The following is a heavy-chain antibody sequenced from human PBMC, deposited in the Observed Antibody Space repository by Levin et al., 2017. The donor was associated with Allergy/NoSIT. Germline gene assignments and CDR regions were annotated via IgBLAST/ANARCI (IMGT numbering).Heavy chain of an antibody. CDR1: GGSISSSSYY. D-gene: IGHD6-13*01. V-gene: IGHV4-39*01. CDR3: ARPSPSGYSSSWWAEGPYYFDY. CDR2: IYYSGST. Sequence: SQTLSLTCTVSGGSISSSSYYWGWIRQPPGKGLEWIGSIYYSGSTYYNPSLKSRVTISVDTSKNQFSLKLSSVTAADTAVYYCARPSPSGYSSSWWAEGPYYFDYWGQGTLVTVSS. J-gene: IGHJ4*02.